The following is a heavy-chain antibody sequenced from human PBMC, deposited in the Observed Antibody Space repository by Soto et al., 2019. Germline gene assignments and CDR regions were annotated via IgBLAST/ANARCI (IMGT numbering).Heavy chain of an antibody. CDR3: ARYIVATRMFDY. J-gene: IGHJ4*02. CDR2: IIPIFGTA. CDR1: GGTFSSYA. V-gene: IGHV1-69*13. D-gene: IGHD5-12*01. Sequence: SVKVSCKASGGTFSSYAISWVRQAPGQGLEWMGGIIPIFGTANYAQKFQGRVTITADESTSTAYMELGSLRSEDTAVYYCARYIVATRMFDYWGQGTLVTVSS.